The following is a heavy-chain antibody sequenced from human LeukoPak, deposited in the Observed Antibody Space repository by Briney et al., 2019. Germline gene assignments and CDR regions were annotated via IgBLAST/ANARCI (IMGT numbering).Heavy chain of an antibody. D-gene: IGHD6-13*01. Sequence: GGSLRLSCAASGVTVSRNYMSWGRQAPGEGLEWVSVIYSGGRAYYADSVKGRFTISRDNSKSTLYLQMNRLRAEDTAVYYCARAGPSSSWHQFDYWGQGTLVTVSS. J-gene: IGHJ4*02. CDR3: ARAGPSSSWHQFDY. CDR2: IYSGGRA. V-gene: IGHV3-66*01. CDR1: GVTVSRNY.